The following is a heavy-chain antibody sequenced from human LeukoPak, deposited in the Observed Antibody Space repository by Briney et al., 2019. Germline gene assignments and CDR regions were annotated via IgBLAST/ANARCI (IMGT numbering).Heavy chain of an antibody. V-gene: IGHV1-2*02. CDR1: GYTFTAYY. CDR2: INPNSGGT. CDR3: VGGSRITMIPEIYYDY. Sequence: ASVKVSCKASGYTFTAYYMHWVRLAPGQGPEWVGWINPNSGGTNYEQKFQGRVTMTRDTSINTAYMELSSLRADDTAVYYCVGGSRITMIPEIYYDYWGQGTLVTVSS. J-gene: IGHJ4*02. D-gene: IGHD3-22*01.